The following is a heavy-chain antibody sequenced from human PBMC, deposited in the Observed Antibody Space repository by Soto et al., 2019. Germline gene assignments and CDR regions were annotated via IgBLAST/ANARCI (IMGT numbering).Heavy chain of an antibody. V-gene: IGHV3-23*01. CDR3: AKDRRAVGATYFDH. CDR2: TGSDGIT. CDR1: GFTLGSYA. J-gene: IGHJ4*02. Sequence: EVQLLESGGGLVQPGGSLRLSCAASGFTLGSYAINWVRQAPGKGLEWVSATGSDGITYYADSVKGRFTISRDNSKNTLYLQMSSLRDEDTAVYYCAKDRRAVGATYFDHWGQGTLVTVSP. D-gene: IGHD1-26*01.